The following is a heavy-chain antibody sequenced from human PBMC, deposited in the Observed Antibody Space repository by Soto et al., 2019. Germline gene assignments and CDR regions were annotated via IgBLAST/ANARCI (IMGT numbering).Heavy chain of an antibody. Sequence: PSETLSLTCTVSSGSIVTYFWSWIRQPPGKGLEWIGYIYYSGTTNYNPSLKSRVTIFLDTSKNQFSLRLSSVTAADTAVYYCARGRGGTYDAFDIWGQGTLVTVSS. CDR1: SGSIVTYF. V-gene: IGHV4-59*01. D-gene: IGHD1-26*01. CDR2: IYYSGTT. J-gene: IGHJ3*02. CDR3: ARGRGGTYDAFDI.